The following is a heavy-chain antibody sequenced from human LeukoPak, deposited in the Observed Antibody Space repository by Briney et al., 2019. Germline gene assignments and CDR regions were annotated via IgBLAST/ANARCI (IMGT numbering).Heavy chain of an antibody. CDR3: AKDVGGSGRNWFDP. D-gene: IGHD3-10*01. J-gene: IGHJ5*02. V-gene: IGHV3-43*02. CDR2: ISGDGCTT. Sequence: GGSLTLSCAASGFNFDDYAMHWVRQPPGEGLEWVSLISGDGCTTYYADSVKGRFTISRDNSKTSLYLQMNSLRTEDTGLYYCAKDVGGSGRNWFDPWGQGTLVTVSS. CDR1: GFNFDDYA.